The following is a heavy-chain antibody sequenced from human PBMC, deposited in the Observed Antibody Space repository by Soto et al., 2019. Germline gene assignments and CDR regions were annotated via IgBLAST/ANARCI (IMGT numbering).Heavy chain of an antibody. CDR2: FDPEDGET. CDR3: ARITISYSSGHYYYYYYGMDV. CDR1: GYTLTELS. Sequence: ASVKVSCKVSGYTLTELSMHWVRQAPGKGLEWMGGFDPEDGETIYAQKFQGRVTMTEDTSTDTAYLQWSSLKASDTAMYYCARITISYSSGHYYYYYYGMDVWGQGTTVTVSS. V-gene: IGHV1-24*01. D-gene: IGHD6-19*01. J-gene: IGHJ6*02.